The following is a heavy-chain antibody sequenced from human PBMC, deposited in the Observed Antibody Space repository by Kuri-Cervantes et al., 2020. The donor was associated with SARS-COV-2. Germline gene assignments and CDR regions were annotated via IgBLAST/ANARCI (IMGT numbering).Heavy chain of an antibody. V-gene: IGHV3-11*06. J-gene: IGHJ4*02. D-gene: IGHD2-8*02. CDR3: ARTSTWSIYFDY. CDR1: GFTFSDYY. Sequence: GGSLRLSCAASGFTFSDYYMSWIRQAPGKGLEWVSYISSSSSYIYYADSVKGRFTISRDNAKNSLYLQMNSLRAEDTAVYYCARTSTWSIYFDYWGQGTLVTVSS. CDR2: ISSSSSYI.